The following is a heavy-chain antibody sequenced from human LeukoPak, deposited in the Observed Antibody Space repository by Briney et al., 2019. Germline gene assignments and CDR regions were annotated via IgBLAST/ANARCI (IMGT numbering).Heavy chain of an antibody. CDR3: ARDATAAGLDY. J-gene: IGHJ4*02. D-gene: IGHD6-13*01. Sequence: GGSLRLSCAASGFTFSSYAMSWVRQAPGKGLEWVSRINSDGSSTSYADSVKGRFTISRDNAKNTLYLQMNSLRAEDTAVYYCARDATAAGLDYWGQGTLVTVSS. V-gene: IGHV3-74*01. CDR1: GFTFSSYA. CDR2: INSDGSST.